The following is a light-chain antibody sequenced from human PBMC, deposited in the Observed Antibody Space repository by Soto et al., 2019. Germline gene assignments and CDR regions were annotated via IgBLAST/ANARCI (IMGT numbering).Light chain of an antibody. CDR3: QQYDNLPLT. V-gene: IGKV1-33*01. Sequence: IQITHSPSSLSASVGDRVTVTCQASQDISNYLNWYQQKPGKAPKLLIYDASNLETGVPSRFSGSGSGTDFTFTISSLQPEDIATYYCQQYDNLPLTFGGGTKVDIK. J-gene: IGKJ4*01. CDR1: QDISNY. CDR2: DAS.